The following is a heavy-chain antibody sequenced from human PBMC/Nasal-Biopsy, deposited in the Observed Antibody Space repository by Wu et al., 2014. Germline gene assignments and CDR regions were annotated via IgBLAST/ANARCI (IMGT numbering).Heavy chain of an antibody. J-gene: IGHJ3*02. V-gene: IGHV4-39*01. CDR3: ARQKLRAAAGGYGSKASPDAFDI. D-gene: IGHD6-13*01. CDR2: IYYSGST. Sequence: LTCTVSGGSISSSSYYWGWIRQPPGKGLEWIGSIYYSGSTYYNPSLKSRVTISVDTSKNQFSLKLSSVTAADTAVYYCARQKLRAAAGGYGSKASPDAFDIWGQGTMVTVSS. CDR1: GGSISSSSYY.